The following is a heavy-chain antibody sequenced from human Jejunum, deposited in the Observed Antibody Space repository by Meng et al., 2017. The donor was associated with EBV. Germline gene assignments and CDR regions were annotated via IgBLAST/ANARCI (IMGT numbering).Heavy chain of an antibody. Sequence: ESVPGLVKPSETLSLTCTVSGGSVNSGNVYWSWIRQPPGKGLEWIGYIYYSGSTNYIPSLKSRVTISLDTSKNQFSLKLSSVTAADTAVYYCAGLRYSGYDRAFDYWGQGALVTVSS. CDR2: IYYSGST. CDR3: AGLRYSGYDRAFDY. J-gene: IGHJ4*02. CDR1: GGSVNSGNVY. D-gene: IGHD5-12*01. V-gene: IGHV4-61*01.